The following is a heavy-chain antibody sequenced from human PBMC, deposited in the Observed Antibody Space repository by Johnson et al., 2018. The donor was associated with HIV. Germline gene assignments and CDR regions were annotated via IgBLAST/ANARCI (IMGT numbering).Heavy chain of an antibody. D-gene: IGHD4/OR15-4a*01. CDR3: ARDSTPWGDDYVDYAFDI. Sequence: QVQLVESGGGVVQPGRSLRLSCAESGFIFSSYGMHWVRQAPGKGMEWVAAIWHDGSNKYYADSVKGRFTIYRDNSKNTVHLQMNSLRAEDTAVYYCARDSTPWGDDYVDYAFDIWGQGTLVTVSS. J-gene: IGHJ3*02. CDR2: IWHDGSNK. CDR1: GFIFSSYG. V-gene: IGHV3-33*01.